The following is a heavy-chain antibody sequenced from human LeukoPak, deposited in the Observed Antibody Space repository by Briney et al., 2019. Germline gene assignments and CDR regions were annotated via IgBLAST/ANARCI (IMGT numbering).Heavy chain of an antibody. CDR1: GGSIIGYC. CDR2: IYYSGST. Sequence: PSETLSLTCTVSGGSIIGYCLSWIRQPPGKGLEWIGSIYYSGSTNYNPSLKSRVTISVETSKNQFSLKLSSVTAADTAVYYCARYANSPYYYYAMDVWGQGTTVTVSS. D-gene: IGHD4/OR15-4a*01. V-gene: IGHV4-59*12. CDR3: ARYANSPYYYYAMDV. J-gene: IGHJ6*02.